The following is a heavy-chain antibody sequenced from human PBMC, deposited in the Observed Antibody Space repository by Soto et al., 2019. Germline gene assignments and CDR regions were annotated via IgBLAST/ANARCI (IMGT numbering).Heavy chain of an antibody. CDR3: ARDILSGGAYPDS. CDR2: ISSGSSYI. V-gene: IGHV3-21*01. CDR1: GFTFSTYT. J-gene: IGHJ5*01. D-gene: IGHD3-10*01. Sequence: GGSLGLSGAASGFTFSTYTMNWVRQAPGKGLEWISSISSGSSYIYYAGSVKGRFTISRDNAKNSLFLQMNSLRADDTAVYYCARDILSGGAYPDSWGQGTKVTVS.